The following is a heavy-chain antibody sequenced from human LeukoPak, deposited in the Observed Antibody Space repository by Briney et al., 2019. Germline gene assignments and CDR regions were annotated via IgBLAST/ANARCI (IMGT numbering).Heavy chain of an antibody. D-gene: IGHD3-22*01. CDR1: GGSISSSSYY. Sequence: SETLSLTCTVSGGSISSSSYYWGWIRQPPGKGLEWIGSIYYSGGTYYNPSLKSRVTISVDTSKNQFSLKLSSVTAADTAVYYCARSEYYYDSSGYSPAGAFDIWGQGTMVTVSS. CDR3: ARSEYYYDSSGYSPAGAFDI. J-gene: IGHJ3*02. V-gene: IGHV4-39*07. CDR2: IYYSGGT.